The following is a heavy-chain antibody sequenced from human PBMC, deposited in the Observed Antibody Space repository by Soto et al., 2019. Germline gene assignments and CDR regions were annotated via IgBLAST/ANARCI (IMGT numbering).Heavy chain of an antibody. CDR3: ARGREGYCSRTSCPPSTHFDY. CDR1: GGSFSGYY. Sequence: SETLSLTCAVYGGSFSGYYWCWIRQPPGKGLEWIGEINHSGSTNYNPSLKSRVTISVDTSKNQFSLKLSSVTAADTAVYYCARGREGYCSRTSCPPSTHFDYWGQGTLVTVSS. CDR2: INHSGST. D-gene: IGHD2-2*01. V-gene: IGHV4-34*01. J-gene: IGHJ4*02.